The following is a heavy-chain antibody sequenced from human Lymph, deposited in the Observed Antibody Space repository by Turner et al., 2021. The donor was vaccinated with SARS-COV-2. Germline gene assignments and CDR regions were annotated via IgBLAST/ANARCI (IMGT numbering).Heavy chain of an antibody. CDR2: ISGSGGST. CDR1: GFTVSSYA. V-gene: IGHV3-23*01. J-gene: IGHJ4*02. D-gene: IGHD3-22*01. CDR3: AKNEMAMIVVVITLFDY. Sequence: EVLPLESVGGLVQPGGCLCLSCAASGFTVSSYAMSWVRQAPGKGLQWGSTISGSGGSTYYADSVKGRFTISRDKSKNTLYLQMNSLRAEDTAVYYCAKNEMAMIVVVITLFDYWGQGTLVTVSS.